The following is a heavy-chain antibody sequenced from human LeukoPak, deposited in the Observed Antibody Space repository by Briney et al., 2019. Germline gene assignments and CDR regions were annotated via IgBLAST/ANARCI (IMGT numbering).Heavy chain of an antibody. V-gene: IGHV3-48*01. CDR1: GFTFSSYN. J-gene: IGHJ4*02. D-gene: IGHD3-9*01. CDR2: ISSSSSNK. Sequence: GGSLRLSCAASGFTFSSYNMNWVRQAPGKGLAWVSDISSSSSNKYYADSVKGRFTISRDNSRNTLYLQMNSLRAEDTAVYFCARAQILPFYDTLTAYASFDYWGQGTLVTVSS. CDR3: ARAQILPFYDTLTAYASFDY.